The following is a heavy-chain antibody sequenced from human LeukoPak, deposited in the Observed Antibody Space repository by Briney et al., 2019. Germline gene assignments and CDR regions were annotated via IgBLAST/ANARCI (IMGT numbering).Heavy chain of an antibody. CDR2: FDPEDGGT. D-gene: IGHD1-7*01. CDR3: ATLKPPGLRTTYLDY. CDR1: GYTLTELS. V-gene: IGHV1-24*01. J-gene: IGHJ4*02. Sequence: ASVKVSCKVSGYTLTELSMHWVRQAPGKGLEWMGGFDPEDGGTIYAQKFQGRVTMTEDTSTDTAYMELSSLRSEDTAVYYCATLKPPGLRTTYLDYWGQGTLVTVSS.